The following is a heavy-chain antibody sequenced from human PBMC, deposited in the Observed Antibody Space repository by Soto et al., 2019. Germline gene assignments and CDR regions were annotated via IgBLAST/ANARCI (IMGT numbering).Heavy chain of an antibody. D-gene: IGHD6-13*01. Sequence: SDTLSLTCTLPGRSITSSSYYWDWIREPPGKGLEWIGSIYYSGSTYYNPSLKSRVTISVDTSKNQFSLKLSSVTAADTAVYYCARAWLAAAENYFAYWGQGTLVTIS. J-gene: IGHJ4*02. CDR2: IYYSGST. CDR3: ARAWLAAAENYFAY. CDR1: GRSITSSSYY. V-gene: IGHV4-39*01.